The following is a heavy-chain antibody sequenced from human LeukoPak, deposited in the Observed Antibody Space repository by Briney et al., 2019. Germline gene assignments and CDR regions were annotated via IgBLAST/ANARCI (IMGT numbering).Heavy chain of an antibody. D-gene: IGHD2-2*01. J-gene: IGHJ5*02. CDR1: GYTFSSYA. CDR2: ISGGGGST. CDR3: ARSPTAINGYFDP. Sequence: GGSLRLSCAASGYTFSSYAMNWVRQAPGKGLEWVSVISGGGGSTYYADSVKGRFTISRDNSKSTLYLQMNSLRADDTAVYYCARSPTAINGYFDPWGQGTLVTVSS. V-gene: IGHV3-23*01.